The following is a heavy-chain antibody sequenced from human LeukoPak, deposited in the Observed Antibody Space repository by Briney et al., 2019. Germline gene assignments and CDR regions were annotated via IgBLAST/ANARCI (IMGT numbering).Heavy chain of an antibody. J-gene: IGHJ6*03. CDR2: ITPIFGTA. V-gene: IGHV1-69*05. CDR3: ARNPIAAAGTSSYYYYYMDV. CDR1: GGTFSSYA. Sequence: GASVKVSCKASGGTFSSYAISWVRQAPGQGLEWMGGITPIFGTANYAQKFQGRVTITTDESTSTAYMELSSLRSEDTAVYYCARNPIAAAGTSSYYYYYMDVWGKGTTVTVSS. D-gene: IGHD6-13*01.